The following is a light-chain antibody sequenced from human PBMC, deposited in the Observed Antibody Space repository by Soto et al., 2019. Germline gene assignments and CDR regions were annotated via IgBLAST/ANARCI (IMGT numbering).Light chain of an antibody. J-gene: IGLJ2*01. CDR3: QSFDSSLSGWV. CDR1: SSNIGAGYD. V-gene: IGLV1-40*01. CDR2: GNS. Sequence: QSVLTQPPSVSGAPGQRVTISCTGSSSNIGAGYDVHWYLQLPGTAPKLLIYGNSNRPSGVPDRISGSKSGTSASLAISGLQAEDEADYYCQSFDSSLSGWVFGGGTQLTVL.